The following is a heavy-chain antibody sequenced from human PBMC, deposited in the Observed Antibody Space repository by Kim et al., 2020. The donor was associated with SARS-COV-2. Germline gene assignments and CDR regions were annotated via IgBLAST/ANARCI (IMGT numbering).Heavy chain of an antibody. CDR2: ISWNSGSI. CDR3: AKDRHSGYDWGVFDY. V-gene: IGHV3-9*01. CDR1: GFTFDDYA. J-gene: IGHJ4*02. D-gene: IGHD5-12*01. Sequence: GGSLRLSCAASGFTFDDYAMHWVRQAPGKDLEGVSGISWNSGSIGYADSVKGRFTISRDNAKNSLYLQMNSLRAEDTALYYCAKDRHSGYDWGVFDYWGQGTLVTVSS.